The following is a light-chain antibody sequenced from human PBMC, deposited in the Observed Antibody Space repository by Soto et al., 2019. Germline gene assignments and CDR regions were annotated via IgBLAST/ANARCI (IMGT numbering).Light chain of an antibody. V-gene: IGLV1-40*01. CDR2: GNS. Sequence: QSVLTQPPSVSGAPGQRVTISCTGSSSNIGAGYDVHWYQQLPGTAPKLLIYGNSNRPSGVPDRFSGSKSGTSASLAITRLQAEDEADYYCQSYDSSLGAVFGGGTQLTVL. J-gene: IGLJ7*01. CDR3: QSYDSSLGAV. CDR1: SSNIGAGYD.